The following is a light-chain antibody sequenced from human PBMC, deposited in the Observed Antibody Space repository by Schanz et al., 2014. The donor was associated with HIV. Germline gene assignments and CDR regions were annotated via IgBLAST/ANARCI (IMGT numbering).Light chain of an antibody. V-gene: IGLV2-23*02. CDR1: SNDVGTTDR. J-gene: IGLJ2*01. CDR3: SSYGGNNNLV. Sequence: QSALAQPASVSGSPGQSITISCTGTSNDVGTTDRVSWYQQHPDKAPKLMIYEVSERPPGVSSRFSGSKSANTASLTISGLQAEDEADYYCSSYGGNNNLVFGGGTQLTVL. CDR2: EVS.